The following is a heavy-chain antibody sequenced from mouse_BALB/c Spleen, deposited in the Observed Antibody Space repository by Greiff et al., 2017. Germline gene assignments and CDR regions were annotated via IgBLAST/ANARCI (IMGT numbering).Heavy chain of an antibody. J-gene: IGHJ2*01. V-gene: IGHV5-4*02. D-gene: IGHD2-14*01. CDR1: GFTFSDYY. CDR3: ARGYDRYYFDY. CDR2: ISDGGSYT. Sequence: EVQGVESGGGLVKPGGSLKLSCAASGFTFSDYYMYWVRQTPEKRLEWVATISDGGSYTYYPDSVKGRFTISRDNAKNNLYLQMSSLKSEDTAMYYCARGYDRYYFDYWGQGTTLTVSS.